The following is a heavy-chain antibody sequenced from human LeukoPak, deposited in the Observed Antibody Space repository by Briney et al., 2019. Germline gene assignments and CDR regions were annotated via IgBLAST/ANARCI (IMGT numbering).Heavy chain of an antibody. CDR3: ARDGGGGYSGYDPTFDP. CDR2: ISAYNGNT. V-gene: IGHV1-18*01. Sequence: ASVKVSCKASGYTFTSYGISWVQQAPGQGLEWMGWISAYNGNTNCAQKVQGRVSMTTDTSTSTAYMELRSLRSDDTAVYYCARDGGGGYSGYDPTFDPWGQGTLVTVSS. CDR1: GYTFTSYG. D-gene: IGHD5-12*01. J-gene: IGHJ5*02.